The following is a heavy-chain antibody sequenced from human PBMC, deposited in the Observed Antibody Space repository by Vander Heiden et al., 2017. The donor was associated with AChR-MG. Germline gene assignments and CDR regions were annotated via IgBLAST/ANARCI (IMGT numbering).Heavy chain of an antibody. CDR3: ARDGNFWNYGSGSSY. CDR2: INPNSGGT. J-gene: IGHJ4*02. Sequence: QVQLVQSGAEVKKPGAPVKVSCKASGYTFTGYYMHWVRQAPGQGLEWMGRINPNSGGTNYAQKFQGRVTMTRDTSISTAYMELSRLRSDDTAVYYCARDGNFWNYGSGSSYWGQGTLVTVSS. D-gene: IGHD3-10*01. V-gene: IGHV1-2*06. CDR1: GYTFTGYY.